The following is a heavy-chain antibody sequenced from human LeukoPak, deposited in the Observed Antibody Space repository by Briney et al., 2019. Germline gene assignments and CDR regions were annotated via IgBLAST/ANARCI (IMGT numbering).Heavy chain of an antibody. D-gene: IGHD2-21*02. CDR3: AKVRCGGDCVDAFDI. CDR1: RFTFSSYV. V-gene: IGHV3-23*01. Sequence: GGSLRLSCAAPRFTFSSYVMSWVRQAPGKGLEWVSTISGSGGTTHYADSVKGRFTISRDNSNNKLYLQMNSLRAEDTAIYYCAKVRCGGDCVDAFDIWGQGTMVTVSS. J-gene: IGHJ3*02. CDR2: ISGSGGTT.